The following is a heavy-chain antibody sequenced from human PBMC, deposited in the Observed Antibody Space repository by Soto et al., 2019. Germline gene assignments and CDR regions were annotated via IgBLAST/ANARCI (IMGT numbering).Heavy chain of an antibody. V-gene: IGHV4-34*01. J-gene: IGHJ4*02. CDR2: INHSGST. Sequence: PSETLSLTCAVYGGSFSGYYWSWIRQPPGKGLEWIGEINHSGSTNYNPSLKSRVTISVDTSKNQFSLKLSSVTAADTAVYYCARVGELLRHFDDWGQGTLVTVSS. CDR3: ARVGELLRHFDD. D-gene: IGHD1-26*01. CDR1: GGSFSGYY.